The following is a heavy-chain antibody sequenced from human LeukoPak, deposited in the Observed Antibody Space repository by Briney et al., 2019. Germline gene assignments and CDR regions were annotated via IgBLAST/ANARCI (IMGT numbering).Heavy chain of an antibody. CDR2: ISGSGGST. CDR1: GFTFSSYA. CDR3: AKRGSGIVFYFDY. Sequence: PGGSLRLSCAASGFTFSSYAISWVRQAPGKGLEWVSAISGSGGSTYYADSVKGRFTISRDNSKNTLYLQMNSLRAEDTAVYYCAKRGSGIVFYFDYWGQGTLVTVSS. D-gene: IGHD3-10*01. J-gene: IGHJ4*02. V-gene: IGHV3-23*01.